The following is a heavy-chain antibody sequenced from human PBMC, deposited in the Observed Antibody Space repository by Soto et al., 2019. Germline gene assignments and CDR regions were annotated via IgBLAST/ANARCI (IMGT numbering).Heavy chain of an antibody. CDR2: INAGNGNT. D-gene: IGHD2-2*01. J-gene: IGHJ4*02. CDR3: ARDVRYCSSTSCYLHYY. CDR1: GYTFTSYA. V-gene: IGHV1-3*01. Sequence: QVQLVQSGAEVKKPGASVKVSCKASGYTFTSYAMHWVRQAPGQRLEWMGWINAGNGNTKYSQKFQGRVTITRDTSASTAYMELSSLRSEDTAVYYCARDVRYCSSTSCYLHYYWGQGTLVTSPQ.